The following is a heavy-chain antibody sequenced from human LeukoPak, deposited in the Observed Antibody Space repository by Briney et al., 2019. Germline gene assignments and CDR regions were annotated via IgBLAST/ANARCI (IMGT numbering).Heavy chain of an antibody. D-gene: IGHD3-16*02. CDR1: GFTFSDYN. CDR2: ISSSGNII. Sequence: PGGSLRLSCAASGFTFSDYNMNWIRQAPGKGLEWVSHISSSGNIIYYVDSVKGRFTISRDNAKNSLYLRMNSLRAEDTAVYYCARAMFGGVIGKFDYWGQGSLVTVSS. J-gene: IGHJ4*02. V-gene: IGHV3-11*01. CDR3: ARAMFGGVIGKFDY.